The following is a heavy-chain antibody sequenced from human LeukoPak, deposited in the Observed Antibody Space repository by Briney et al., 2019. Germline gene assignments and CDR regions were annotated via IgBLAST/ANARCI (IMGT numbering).Heavy chain of an antibody. V-gene: IGHV3-23*01. J-gene: IGHJ4*02. CDR2: ISGSGGST. CDR1: GFTFSSYA. Sequence: GGSLRLSCAASGFTFSSYAMSWVRQAPGRGLEWVSAISGSGGSTSYADSVKGRFTISRDNSMNTLYLQMNSLRAEDTAVYYCAKDDRIQTRRYSYNYWGQGTLVTVSS. D-gene: IGHD5-18*01. CDR3: AKDDRIQTRRYSYNY.